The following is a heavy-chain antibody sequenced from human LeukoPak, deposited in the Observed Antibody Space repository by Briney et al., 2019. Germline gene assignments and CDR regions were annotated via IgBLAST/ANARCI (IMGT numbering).Heavy chain of an antibody. J-gene: IGHJ6*03. D-gene: IGHD6-19*01. CDR3: AKADGGQWPSSYYYYYMDV. CDR2: IVSSGDST. V-gene: IGHV3-23*01. Sequence: GGSLRLSCAASGFTFSSYAMSWVRQAPGKGLEWVSAIVSSGDSTYYADSVKGRFTISRDNSKNTLYLQMNSLRAEDTAVCYCAKADGGQWPSSYYYYYMDVWGKGTTVTVSS. CDR1: GFTFSSYA.